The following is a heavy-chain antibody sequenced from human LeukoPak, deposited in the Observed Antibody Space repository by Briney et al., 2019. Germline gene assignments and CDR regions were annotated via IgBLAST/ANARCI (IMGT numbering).Heavy chain of an antibody. J-gene: IGHJ4*02. D-gene: IGHD3-22*01. Sequence: SETLSLTCTVSGGSISSYYWSWIRQPPGKGLEWIGYIYYSGSTNYNPSPKSRVTISVDTSKNQFSLKLSSVTAADTAVYYCARHDGSGYPIDYWGQGTLVTVSS. CDR1: GGSISSYY. V-gene: IGHV4-59*08. CDR3: ARHDGSGYPIDY. CDR2: IYYSGST.